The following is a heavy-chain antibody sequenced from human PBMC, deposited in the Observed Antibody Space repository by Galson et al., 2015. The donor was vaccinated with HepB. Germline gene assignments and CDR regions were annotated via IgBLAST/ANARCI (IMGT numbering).Heavy chain of an antibody. CDR2: ISYDGSNK. D-gene: IGHD6-19*01. J-gene: IGHJ4*02. Sequence: SLRLSCAASGFTFSSYAMHWVRQAPGKGLEWVAVISYDGSNKYYADSVKGRFTISRDNSKNTLYPQMNSLRAEDTAVYYCARDPDIAVAGTGVDYWGQGTLVTVSS. CDR1: GFTFSSYA. V-gene: IGHV3-30-3*01. CDR3: ARDPDIAVAGTGVDY.